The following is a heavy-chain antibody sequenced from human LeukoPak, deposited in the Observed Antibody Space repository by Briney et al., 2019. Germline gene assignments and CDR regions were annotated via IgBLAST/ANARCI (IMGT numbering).Heavy chain of an antibody. D-gene: IGHD4-17*01. CDR2: IRNKPHSYTT. CDR3: TRVRHGDYFDP. CDR1: GFTFSDAY. J-gene: IGHJ4*02. V-gene: IGHV3-72*01. Sequence: GGYLRLSCAASGFTFSDAYMDWVRQAPGKGLQWVGRIRNKPHSYTTDYAASVKGRFTISRDDSKNSLFLQMNSLKTEDTAVYYCTRVRHGDYFDPWGLGTLVTVSS.